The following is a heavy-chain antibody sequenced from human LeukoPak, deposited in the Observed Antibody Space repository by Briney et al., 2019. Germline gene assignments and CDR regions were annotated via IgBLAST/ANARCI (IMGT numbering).Heavy chain of an antibody. V-gene: IGHV5-51*01. J-gene: IGHJ4*02. CDR2: IFPGDSEP. CDR3: ARRSMTTGGNDY. D-gene: IGHD4-17*01. Sequence: GESLKISWKGSGYSFTNYWIVWVRQMPGTSLEWMGIIFPGDSEPTYTPSCQGQVPNSADKSIDTAYLQWSSLKASDPAMFYCARRSMTTGGNDYWGEGALVTVSS. CDR1: GYSFTNYW.